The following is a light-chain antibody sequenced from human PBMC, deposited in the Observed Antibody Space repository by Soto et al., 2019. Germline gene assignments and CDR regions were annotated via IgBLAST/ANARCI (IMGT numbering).Light chain of an antibody. CDR1: QAINNY. CDR2: GAS. CDR3: QSYKSAPRT. J-gene: IGKJ1*01. V-gene: IGKV1-27*01. Sequence: DIQMTQSPSSLSASVGDRVTITCRASQAINNYVAWYQQRPGQVPNLLIYGASTLQSGVPIRFSGSGSGTYYTLTISSLQPEDVAVYYCQSYKSAPRTFGQGTKVEIK.